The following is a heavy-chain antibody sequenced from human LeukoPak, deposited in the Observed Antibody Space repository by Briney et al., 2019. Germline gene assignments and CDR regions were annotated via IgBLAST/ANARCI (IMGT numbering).Heavy chain of an antibody. D-gene: IGHD1-26*01. V-gene: IGHV4-30-4*08. CDR2: GYCNGRS. CDR3: ARAAYSGSYHSDY. CDR1: GVSINNPNYC. J-gene: IGHJ4*02. Sequence: SETLSLTCTVSGVSINNPNYCWSWVRQPPGKGLEWVGYGYCNGRSYYNPSLRSRLTMTVDTSSNQFSLELSSVTAADTAVYYCARAAYSGSYHSDYWGQGTLVTVSS.